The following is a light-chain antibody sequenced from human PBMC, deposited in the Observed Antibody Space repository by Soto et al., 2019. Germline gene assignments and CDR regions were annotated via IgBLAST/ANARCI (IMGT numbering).Light chain of an antibody. Sequence: DLQMTQSPSSLSASVGDRVTITCRASQSISSYLNWYQQKPGKVPKLLIYAASSLQSGVPSRFSGSGSGTDFTLTISSLQPEDFVTYYCQQSYSTPRTFGQGTRVEIK. CDR3: QQSYSTPRT. CDR2: AAS. V-gene: IGKV1-39*01. CDR1: QSISSY. J-gene: IGKJ1*01.